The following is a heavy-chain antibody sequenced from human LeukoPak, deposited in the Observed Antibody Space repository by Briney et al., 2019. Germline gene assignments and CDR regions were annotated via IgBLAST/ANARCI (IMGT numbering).Heavy chain of an antibody. CDR2: IYYSGST. CDR3: ARGSTSTPAPFGGTGDY. CDR1: GGSISSSSYY. V-gene: IGHV4-39*01. J-gene: IGHJ4*02. D-gene: IGHD2-15*01. Sequence: YPSETLSLTCTVSGGSISSSSYYWGWIRQPPGKGLEWIGSIYYSGSTYYNPSLKSRVTISVDTSKNQFSLKLSSVTAADTAVYYCARGSTSTPAPFGGTGDYWGQGTLVTVSS.